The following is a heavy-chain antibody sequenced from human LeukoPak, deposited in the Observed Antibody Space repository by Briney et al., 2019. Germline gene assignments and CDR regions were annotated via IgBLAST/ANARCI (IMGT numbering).Heavy chain of an antibody. Sequence: GALRLSCAASGFTSSSYSMNWVRQAPGQGLKWVSSISSSSYIYYADSVKGRFTISRDNAKISLYLQRNSLRAEDTAVSYCAAASGQLLDAFDIWGQGTMVTVSS. CDR2: ISSSSYI. J-gene: IGHJ3*02. V-gene: IGHV3-21*01. D-gene: IGHD2-2*01. CDR3: AAASGQLLDAFDI. CDR1: GFTSSSYS.